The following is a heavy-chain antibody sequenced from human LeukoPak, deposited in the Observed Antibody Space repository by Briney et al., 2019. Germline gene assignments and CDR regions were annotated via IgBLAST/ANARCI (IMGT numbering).Heavy chain of an antibody. Sequence: ASVKVSCKASGYTFTSYDINWVRQATGQGLEWMGWMNPNSGNTGYAQKFQGRVTITRNTSISTAYMELSSLRSEDTAVYYCARGPLSGYSSSWYRTNWFDPWGQGTLVTVSS. V-gene: IGHV1-8*03. CDR1: GYTFTSYD. CDR3: ARGPLSGYSSSWYRTNWFDP. D-gene: IGHD6-13*01. J-gene: IGHJ5*02. CDR2: MNPNSGNT.